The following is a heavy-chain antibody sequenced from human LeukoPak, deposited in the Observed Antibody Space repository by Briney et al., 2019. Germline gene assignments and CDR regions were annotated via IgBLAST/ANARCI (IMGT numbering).Heavy chain of an antibody. D-gene: IGHD6-19*01. CDR1: GGSISTYY. CDR3: AGEYSGWYYFDY. CDR2: IYTSGST. J-gene: IGHJ4*02. Sequence: SETLSLTCTVSGGSISTYYWSCIRQPAGKGLEWIGRIYTSGSTNYNPSLKSRLTMSVDTSKNQFSLKLSSVTAADTAVYYCAGEYSGWYYFDYWGQGTLVTVSS. V-gene: IGHV4-4*07.